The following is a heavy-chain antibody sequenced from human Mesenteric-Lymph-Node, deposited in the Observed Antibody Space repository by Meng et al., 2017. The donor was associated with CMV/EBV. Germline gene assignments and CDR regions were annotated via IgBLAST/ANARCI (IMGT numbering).Heavy chain of an antibody. CDR1: GGSFSGYY. V-gene: IGHV4-34*01. D-gene: IGHD4-23*01. CDR2: INHSGST. CDR3: ARHQRWLKSEGGFNY. J-gene: IGHJ4*02. Sequence: QGHVQRGGAGRCKPSETLSLPCAVYGGSFSGYYWSWIRQPPGKGLEWIGEINHSGSTNYNPSLKSRVTISVDTSKNQFSLKLSSVTAADTAVYYCARHQRWLKSEGGFNYWGQGTLVTVSS.